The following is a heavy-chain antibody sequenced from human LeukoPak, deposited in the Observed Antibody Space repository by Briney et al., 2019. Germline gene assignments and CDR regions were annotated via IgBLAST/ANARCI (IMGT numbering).Heavy chain of an antibody. V-gene: IGHV3-7*01. Sequence: GGSLRLSCAASGFSLSSYWMSWVRQAPGKGLEWVANIKQDGSEKYYLDSVKGRFTISRDNARNSLYLQMNSLRAADAAVYYCARDDYAVPGGDYWGPGTLVTVSS. CDR2: IKQDGSEK. J-gene: IGHJ4*02. CDR1: GFSLSSYW. D-gene: IGHD6-19*01. CDR3: ARDDYAVPGGDY.